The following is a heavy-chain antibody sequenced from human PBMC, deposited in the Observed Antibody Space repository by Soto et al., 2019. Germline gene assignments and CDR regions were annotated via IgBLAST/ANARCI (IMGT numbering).Heavy chain of an antibody. CDR2: INPILSMS. CDR3: ATSYGSGYRAFDY. V-gene: IGHV1-69*02. J-gene: IGHJ4*02. D-gene: IGHD3-10*01. CDR1: GDTFSFYT. Sequence: QVQLVQSGAEVKKPGSSVKVSCKASGDTFSFYTINWVRQAPGLGLEWVGRINPILSMSNYAQKFQGRVTMTADKSTSTAYMELRSLRFEDTAIYYCATSYGSGYRAFDYWGQGALVNVSS.